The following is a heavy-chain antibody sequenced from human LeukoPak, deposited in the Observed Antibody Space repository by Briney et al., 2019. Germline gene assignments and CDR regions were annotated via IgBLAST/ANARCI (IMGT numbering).Heavy chain of an antibody. J-gene: IGHJ4*02. CDR3: TKVGYIDEGIDY. CDR1: GFMFSSNW. D-gene: IGHD5-24*01. CDR2: IKEDGTET. Sequence: GGSLRLSCAASGFMFSSNWMSWVRLAPGKGLGWVANIKEDGTETYYVDSVKGRFTISRDNAKNSLYLQMNSLRAEDTAIYYCTKVGYIDEGIDYWGQGTLVTVSS. V-gene: IGHV3-7*01.